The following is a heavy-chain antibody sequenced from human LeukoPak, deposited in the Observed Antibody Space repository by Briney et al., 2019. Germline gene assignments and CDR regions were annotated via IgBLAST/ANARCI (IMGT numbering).Heavy chain of an antibody. CDR2: FYYSGST. J-gene: IGHJ4*02. Sequence: SETLSLTCTVSGGSISSYYWSWIRQPPGKGLEWIGYFYYSGSTNYNPSLKSGVTISVDTSKNQFSLKLSSVTAADTAVYYCARGSGYYLDFDYWGQGTLVTVSS. D-gene: IGHD3-22*01. CDR1: GGSISSYY. CDR3: ARGSGYYLDFDY. V-gene: IGHV4-59*01.